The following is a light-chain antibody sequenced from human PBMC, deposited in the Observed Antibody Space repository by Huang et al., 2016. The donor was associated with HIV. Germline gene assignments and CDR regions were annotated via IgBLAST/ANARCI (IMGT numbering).Light chain of an antibody. CDR3: QQRSNWLT. CDR2: DAA. J-gene: IGKJ4*01. Sequence: IVLTPSTATLSLYVGESVTLSCRASQNINNHMAWYQQRPGQSPRLIIYDAAYRVTCVPARFSGSVSGTDFTLTISSLEPEDFAVYYCQQRSNWLTFGGGTRLEVK. V-gene: IGKV3-11*01. CDR1: QNINNH.